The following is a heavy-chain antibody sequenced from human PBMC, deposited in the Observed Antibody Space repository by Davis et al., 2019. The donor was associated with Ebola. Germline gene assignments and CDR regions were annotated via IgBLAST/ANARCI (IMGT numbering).Heavy chain of an antibody. J-gene: IGHJ2*01. CDR2: IWYDGSVK. V-gene: IGHV3-33*01. Sequence: GESLKISCAGSGFTFSNSPMHWVRQAPGKGLEWVGLIWYDGSVKYYGDSVKGRFTISRDNSKDSAYLQMTSLRVEDTAVYYCVRDPALVVTGGGWFFGLWGRGTLVTVSS. D-gene: IGHD2-21*02. CDR3: VRDPALVVTGGGWFFGL. CDR1: GFTFSNSP.